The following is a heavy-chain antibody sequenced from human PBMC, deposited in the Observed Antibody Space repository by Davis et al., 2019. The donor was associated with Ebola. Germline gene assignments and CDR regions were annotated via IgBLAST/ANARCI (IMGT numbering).Heavy chain of an antibody. CDR2: VNPASGAT. CDR1: GYIFTSYY. V-gene: IGHV1-46*03. J-gene: IGHJ4*02. CDR3: ARSDNVDY. Sequence: ASVKVSCKASGYIFTSYYMHWVRQAPGQGLEWMGRVNPASGATEYAQKFQGRVTMTRDMSTTTVYMELSSLRSDDTAVYYCARSDNVDYWGQGTLVTVSS. D-gene: IGHD2-15*01.